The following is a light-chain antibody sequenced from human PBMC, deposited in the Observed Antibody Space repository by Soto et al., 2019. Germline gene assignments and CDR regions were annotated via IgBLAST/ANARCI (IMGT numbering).Light chain of an antibody. Sequence: QSVLTQPPSVSAAPGQRVAISCSGTRSNIGINPVSWYQHLPGTAPKLLIYDNEKRPSGIPARFSGSKSDTSATLGITGLQTGDEADYYCGTWDSALSVYVFGPGTKLTVL. CDR1: RSNIGINP. V-gene: IGLV1-51*01. J-gene: IGLJ1*01. CDR3: GTWDSALSVYV. CDR2: DNE.